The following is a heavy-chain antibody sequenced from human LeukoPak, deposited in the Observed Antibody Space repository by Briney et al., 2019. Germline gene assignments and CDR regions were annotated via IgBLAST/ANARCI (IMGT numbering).Heavy chain of an antibody. Sequence: PGGSLRLSCAASGFTFSSYSMNWVRQAPGKGLEWVSYISSSSSTIYYADSVKGRFTISRDNAKNSLYLQMNSLRAEDTAVYYCARALHGDYWGQGTLVTVSS. CDR1: GFTFSSYS. CDR2: ISSSSSTI. CDR3: ARALHGDY. J-gene: IGHJ4*02. V-gene: IGHV3-48*01.